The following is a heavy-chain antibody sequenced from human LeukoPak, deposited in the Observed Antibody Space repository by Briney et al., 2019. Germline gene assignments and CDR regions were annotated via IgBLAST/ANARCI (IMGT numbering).Heavy chain of an antibody. D-gene: IGHD3-3*01. CDR2: ISSSRSYI. V-gene: IGHV3-21*01. J-gene: IGHJ6*03. CDR1: GFSFSSYS. CDR3: ARDREYDFWSGYRYYYYYMDV. Sequence: GGSLRLSCAASGFSFSSYSMNWVRQAPGKGLEWVSSISSSRSYIYYADSVKGGFTISRDNAKNSLYLQMNSLRAEDTAVYYCARDREYDFWSGYRYYYYYMDVWGKGTTVTVSS.